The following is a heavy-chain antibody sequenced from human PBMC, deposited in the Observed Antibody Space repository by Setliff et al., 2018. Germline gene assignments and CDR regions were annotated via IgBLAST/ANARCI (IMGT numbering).Heavy chain of an antibody. CDR3: ARGGGFAELPLAEYFQH. J-gene: IGHJ1*01. V-gene: IGHV4-59*12. CDR1: GGSISTYY. Sequence: SETLSLTCTVSGGSISTYYWSWIRQPPGKGLEWIGYIYYSGSTNSNPSLKSRVTISVDTSKNQFSLKLNSLRAEDTAVYYCARGGGFAELPLAEYFQHWGQGTLVTVSS. CDR2: IYYSGST. D-gene: IGHD3-10*01.